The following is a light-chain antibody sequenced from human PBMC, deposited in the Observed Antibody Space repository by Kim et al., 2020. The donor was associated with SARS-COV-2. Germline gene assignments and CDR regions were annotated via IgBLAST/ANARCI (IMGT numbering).Light chain of an antibody. Sequence: ERSTLAGRASESVTNSYVAWYQQKSGQDPGHLTYSSSSRATSMPARFRGRWSGTDFTLTFSRPMPEVFPVYFCHHYGSSPPPRWAFGQGTKVDIK. CDR3: HHYGSSPPPRWA. CDR1: ESVTNSY. V-gene: IGKV3-20*01. J-gene: IGKJ1*01. CDR2: SSS.